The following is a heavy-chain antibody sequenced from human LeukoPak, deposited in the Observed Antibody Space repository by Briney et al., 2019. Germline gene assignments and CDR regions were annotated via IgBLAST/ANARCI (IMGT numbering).Heavy chain of an antibody. CDR2: IYYHENT. D-gene: IGHD5-18*01. V-gene: IGHV4-39*07. CDR1: GGSISSSSDY. J-gene: IGHJ6*03. CDR3: WYGYLNYYYYMDV. Sequence: SETLSLTCTVSGGSISSSSDYWGWIRQAPGKGLEWIGSIYYHENTYYNSSLKSRVTISVDTSKNQFSLKLSSVTAADTAVYYCWYGYLNYYYYMDVWGKGTTVTVSS.